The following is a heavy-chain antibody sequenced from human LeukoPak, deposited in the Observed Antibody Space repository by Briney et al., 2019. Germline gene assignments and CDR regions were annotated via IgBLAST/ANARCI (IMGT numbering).Heavy chain of an antibody. V-gene: IGHV3-30*02. CDR1: GFTFSSYG. J-gene: IGHJ6*03. D-gene: IGHD1-26*01. CDR2: IRYDGSNK. CDR3: AKEGGATLYYYYYMDV. Sequence: GGSLRLSCAASGFTFSSYGMHWVRPAPGKGLEWVAFIRYDGSNKYYADSVKGRFTISRDNSKNTLYLQMNSLRAEDTAVYYCAKEGGATLYYYYYMDVWGKGTTVTGSS.